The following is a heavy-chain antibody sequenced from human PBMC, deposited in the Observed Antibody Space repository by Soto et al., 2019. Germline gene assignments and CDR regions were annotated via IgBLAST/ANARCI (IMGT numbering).Heavy chain of an antibody. CDR3: TRDRSRNWNYFYYAMDV. CDR2: IRSKAYGGTP. CDR1: GFTFDDYA. V-gene: IGHV3-49*03. D-gene: IGHD1-1*01. Sequence: GGSLRLSCTASGFTFDDYAISWFRQAPGKGLEWVGFIRSKAYGGTPEYAASVKGRFTISRDDSKSIAYLQMNSLKTEDTAVYYCTRDRSRNWNYFYYAMDVWGLGTTVTVSS. J-gene: IGHJ6*02.